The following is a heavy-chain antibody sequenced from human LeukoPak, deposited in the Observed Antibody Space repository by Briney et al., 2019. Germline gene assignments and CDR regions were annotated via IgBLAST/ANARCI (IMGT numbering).Heavy chain of an antibody. CDR2: IIPIFGTA. CDR3: ARIVVVPAAILGYYYGMDV. Sequence: SVKVSCKASGGTFSSYAISWVRQAPGQGLEWMGGIIPIFGTANYAQKFQGRVTITADESTSTAYMELSSLRSEDTAVYYCARIVVVPAAILGYYYGMDVWGQGTMVTVSS. V-gene: IGHV1-69*13. J-gene: IGHJ6*02. D-gene: IGHD2-2*02. CDR1: GGTFSSYA.